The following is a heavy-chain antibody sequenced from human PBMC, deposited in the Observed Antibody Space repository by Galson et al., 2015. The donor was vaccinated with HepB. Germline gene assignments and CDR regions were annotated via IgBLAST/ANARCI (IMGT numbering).Heavy chain of an antibody. CDR3: ARIRVKPSRKGRDYYYYMDV. CDR1: GGSISSSSYY. V-gene: IGHV4-39*07. Sequence: SETLSLTCTVSGGSISSSSYYWGWIRQPPGKGLEWIGSIYYSGSTYYNPSLKSRVTISVDTSKNQFSLKLSSVTAADTAVYYCARIRVKPSRKGRDYYYYMDVWGKGTTVTVSS. CDR2: IYYSGST. D-gene: IGHD3-10*01. J-gene: IGHJ6*03.